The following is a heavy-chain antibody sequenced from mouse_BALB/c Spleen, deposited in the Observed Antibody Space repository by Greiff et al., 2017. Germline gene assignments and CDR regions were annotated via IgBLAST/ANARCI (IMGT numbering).Heavy chain of an antibody. J-gene: IGHJ4*01. CDR2: IDPSDSET. V-gene: IGHV1S126*01. D-gene: IGHD5-1*01. Sequence: QVQLKESGPQLVRPGASVKISCKASGYSFTSYWMHWVKQRPGQGLEWIGMIDPSDSETRLNQKFKDKATLTVDKSSSTAYMQLSTPTSEDSAVYYCAREEYGRYAMDYWGQGTSVTVSS. CDR3: AREEYGRYAMDY. CDR1: GYSFTSYW.